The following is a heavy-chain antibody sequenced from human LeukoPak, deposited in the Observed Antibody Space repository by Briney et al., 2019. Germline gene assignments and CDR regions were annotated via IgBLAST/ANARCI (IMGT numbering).Heavy chain of an antibody. J-gene: IGHJ5*02. D-gene: IGHD3-3*01. Sequence: ASVKVSRKASGGTFSSYAISWVRQAPGKGLEWMGGIIPIFGTANYAQKFQGRVTITTDESTSTAYMELSSLRSEDTAVYYCARYAGYCGVVADVWHNWFDPWGQGTLVTVSS. CDR2: IIPIFGTA. CDR1: GGTFSSYA. CDR3: ARYAGYCGVVADVWHNWFDP. V-gene: IGHV1-69*05.